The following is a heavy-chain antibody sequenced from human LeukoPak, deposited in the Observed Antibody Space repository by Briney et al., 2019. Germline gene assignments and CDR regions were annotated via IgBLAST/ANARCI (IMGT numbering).Heavy chain of an antibody. J-gene: IGHJ4*02. V-gene: IGHV3-48*01. Sequence: GGSLRLSCAASGFTFSSYSMNWVRQAPGKGLEWVSYISSSSSTIYYADSVKGRFTISRDNAKNSLYLQTNSLRAEDTAVYYCARDSRSSSWYRFYYFDYWGQGTLVTVSS. D-gene: IGHD6-13*01. CDR3: ARDSRSSSWYRFYYFDY. CDR1: GFTFSSYS. CDR2: ISSSSSTI.